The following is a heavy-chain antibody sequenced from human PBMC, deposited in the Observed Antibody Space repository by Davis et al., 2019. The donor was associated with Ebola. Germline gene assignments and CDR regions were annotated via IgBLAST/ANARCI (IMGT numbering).Heavy chain of an antibody. CDR1: GFTFSSYA. J-gene: IGHJ6*02. CDR2: ISGSGGST. CDR3: AKATATYYDILTGYYREPYYYYYGMDV. Sequence: PGGSLRLSCAASGFTFSSYAMSWVRQAPGKGLEWVSAISGSGGSTYYADSVKGRFTISRDNSKNTLYLQMNSLRAEDTAVYYCAKATATYYDILTGYYREPYYYYYGMDVWGQGTTVTVSS. V-gene: IGHV3-23*01. D-gene: IGHD3-9*01.